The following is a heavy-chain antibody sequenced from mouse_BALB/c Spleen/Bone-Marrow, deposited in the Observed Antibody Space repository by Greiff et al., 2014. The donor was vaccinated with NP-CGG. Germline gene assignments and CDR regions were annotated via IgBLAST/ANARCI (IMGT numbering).Heavy chain of an antibody. CDR3: ARRGDGYYAWFAY. D-gene: IGHD2-3*01. CDR1: GFNIKDTY. CDR2: IDPANGNT. Sequence: EVQLQQSGAELVKPGASVKLSCTASGFNIKDTYMHWVKQRPEQGLEWIGRIDPANGNTKYDPKFQGKATITADTSSNTAYLQLSSRTSEDTAAYYCARRGDGYYAWFAYWGQGTLVTVSA. J-gene: IGHJ3*01. V-gene: IGHV14-3*02.